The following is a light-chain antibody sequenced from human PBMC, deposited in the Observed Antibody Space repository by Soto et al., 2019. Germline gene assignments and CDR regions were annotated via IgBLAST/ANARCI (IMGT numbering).Light chain of an antibody. V-gene: IGKV4-1*01. CDR3: QQYYSIPFS. CDR2: WAS. CDR1: QSVLYRSSNKNY. J-gene: IGKJ4*01. Sequence: DIVMTQSPDSLAVSLGERATINCKSSQSVLYRSSNKNYLTWYQQKPGQPPKLLIYWASTRESGVPDRFSGSGSGTDFTLTISSLQAEDVAVYYCQQYYSIPFSFGGGTKVRSN.